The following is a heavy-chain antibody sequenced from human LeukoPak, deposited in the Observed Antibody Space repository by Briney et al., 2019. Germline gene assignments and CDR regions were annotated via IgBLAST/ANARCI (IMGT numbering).Heavy chain of an antibody. CDR1: GGSFSGYY. CDR3: ARDRGLYYDYIWGSYRYTRTFDP. V-gene: IGHV4-34*01. Sequence: PSETLSLTCAVYGGSFSGYYWSWIRQPPGKGLEWIGEINHSGSTNYNPSLKSRVTISVDTSKNQFSLKLSSVTAADTAVCYCARDRGLYYDYIWGSYRYTRTFDPWGQGTLVTVSS. D-gene: IGHD3-16*02. CDR2: INHSGST. J-gene: IGHJ5*02.